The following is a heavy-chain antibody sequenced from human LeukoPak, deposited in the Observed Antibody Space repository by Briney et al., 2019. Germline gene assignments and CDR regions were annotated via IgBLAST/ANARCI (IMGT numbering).Heavy chain of an antibody. CDR3: AREYSGYAKTVYYYYYMDV. Sequence: GGSLRLSCAASGFTFDDYGIHWVRQAPGKGLEWVSRVNSDGSSTTYADSVKGRFTISRDNAKNSLYLQMNSLRAEDTAVYYCAREYSGYAKTVYYYYYMDVWGKGTTVTVSS. CDR2: VNSDGSST. D-gene: IGHD5-12*01. J-gene: IGHJ6*03. V-gene: IGHV3-74*01. CDR1: GFTFDDYG.